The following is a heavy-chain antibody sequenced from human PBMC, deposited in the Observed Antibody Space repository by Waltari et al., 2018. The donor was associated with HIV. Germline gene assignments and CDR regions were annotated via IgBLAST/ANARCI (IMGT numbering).Heavy chain of an antibody. D-gene: IGHD6-25*01. CDR1: GSRLAPYG. V-gene: IGHV3-30*18. Sequence: QMQLVQSGGGVVQPGRSLRLSCAASGSRLAPYGMQWVRQAPGKGLEWLAVISFDAKTTYYADSVRGRFIISRDNSMNRVYLQMNSLRVEDSAVYYCAKGATAAAVEDLWGQGALVTVSS. CDR3: AKGATAAAVEDL. CDR2: ISFDAKTT. J-gene: IGHJ5*02.